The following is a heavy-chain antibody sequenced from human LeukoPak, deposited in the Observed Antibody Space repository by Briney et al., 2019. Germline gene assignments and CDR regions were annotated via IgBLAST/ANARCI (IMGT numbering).Heavy chain of an antibody. Sequence: PGGSLRLSCAASGFTFSSYAMTWVRQAPGKGLEWVSVISGSGGGTYYADSVKGRFIISRDNFKNTVYLQMNSLRAEDTAVYYCAKEDDFGNHFDYWGQGTLVTVSS. CDR2: ISGSGGGT. CDR1: GFTFSSYA. CDR3: AKEDDFGNHFDY. J-gene: IGHJ4*02. D-gene: IGHD4-11*01. V-gene: IGHV3-23*01.